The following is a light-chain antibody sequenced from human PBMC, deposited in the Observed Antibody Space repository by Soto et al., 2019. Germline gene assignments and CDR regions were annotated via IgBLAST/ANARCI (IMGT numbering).Light chain of an antibody. CDR3: SSFAVSNSFV. CDR2: EVN. CDR1: SNDVGGYNY. J-gene: IGLJ1*01. V-gene: IGLV2-8*01. Sequence: QPVLTQPPSASGSPGQSVTISCTGTSNDVGGYNYVSWYQQHPGKAPKLMIYEVNKRPSGVPDRFSGSKSGNTASLAVSGLQAEDEADYYCSSFAVSNSFVFGTGTKLTVL.